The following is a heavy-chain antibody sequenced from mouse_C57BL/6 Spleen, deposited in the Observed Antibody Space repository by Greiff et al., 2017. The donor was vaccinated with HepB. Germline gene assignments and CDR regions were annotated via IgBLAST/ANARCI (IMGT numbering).Heavy chain of an antibody. CDR2: IYPGDGDT. Sequence: QVQLKESGPELVKPGASVKISCKASGYAFSSSWMNWVKQRPGKGLEWIGRIYPGDGDTNYNGKFKGKATLTADKSSSTAYMQLSSLTSEDSAVYCCARASSTTVVATRGHYAMDYWGQGTSVTVSS. CDR3: ARASSTTVVATRGHYAMDY. J-gene: IGHJ4*01. CDR1: GYAFSSSW. D-gene: IGHD1-1*01. V-gene: IGHV1-82*01.